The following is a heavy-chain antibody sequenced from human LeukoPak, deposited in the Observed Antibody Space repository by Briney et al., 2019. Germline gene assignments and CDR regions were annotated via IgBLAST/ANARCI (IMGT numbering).Heavy chain of an antibody. CDR1: GGTFSSYA. V-gene: IGHV1-69*13. CDR2: IIPRFGTA. Sequence: SVKVSCRASGGTFSSYAISWVRQAPGQGLEWMGGIIPRFGTANYAQRVQDRVTITADESTGTAYMELSSLRSEDTAVYYCARDRGGKGLDIWGQGTVVTVSS. D-gene: IGHD3-16*01. J-gene: IGHJ3*02. CDR3: ARDRGGKGLDI.